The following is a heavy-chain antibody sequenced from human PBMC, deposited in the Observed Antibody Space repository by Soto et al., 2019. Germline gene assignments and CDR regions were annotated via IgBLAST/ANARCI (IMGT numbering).Heavy chain of an antibody. CDR1: GFTFSVSA. Sequence: EVQLVESGGGLVQPGGSLKVSCAASGFTFSVSAMHWVRQASGKGLEWVGRIRGKTNSYATTYAASLKGRFTISRDDSKSTTYLQMNSLKAEDTAVYYCTSAAVASYWGQGTLVTVSS. D-gene: IGHD6-19*01. V-gene: IGHV3-73*02. CDR2: IRGKTNSYAT. J-gene: IGHJ4*02. CDR3: TSAAVASY.